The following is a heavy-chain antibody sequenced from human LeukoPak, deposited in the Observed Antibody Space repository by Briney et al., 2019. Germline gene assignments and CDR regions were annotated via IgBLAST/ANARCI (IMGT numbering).Heavy chain of an antibody. Sequence: GGSLRLSCAASGFTFSDYYMFWIRQAPGKGLEWVSYISSSGSTKYYADSVKGRFTISRDNAKNSLYLQMNSLRAEDTAVYYCARDGVLRHFDWLYYFDYWGQGTLVTVSS. D-gene: IGHD3-9*01. CDR1: GFTFSDYY. CDR3: ARDGVLRHFDWLYYFDY. J-gene: IGHJ4*02. CDR2: ISSSGSTK. V-gene: IGHV3-11*01.